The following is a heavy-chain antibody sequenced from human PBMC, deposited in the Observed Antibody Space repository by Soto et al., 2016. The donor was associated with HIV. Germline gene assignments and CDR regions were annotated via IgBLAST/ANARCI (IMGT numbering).Heavy chain of an antibody. CDR3: AILSGSIGELSRLDP. D-gene: IGHD3-10*01. Sequence: QVQLVQSGAEVKKPGSSVKVSCKASGYTFTGYYIHWVRQAPGQGLEWMGWINPDSGDTNIAQRFKGRVSMSRDMSISTAYMELRILTSDDTAVFYCAILSGSIGELSRLDPWGQGTLVIVSS. J-gene: IGHJ5*02. CDR2: INPDSGDT. V-gene: IGHV1-2*02. CDR1: GYTFTGYY.